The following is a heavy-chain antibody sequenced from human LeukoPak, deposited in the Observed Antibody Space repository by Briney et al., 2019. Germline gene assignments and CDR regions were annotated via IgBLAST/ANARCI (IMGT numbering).Heavy chain of an antibody. CDR2: IYHSGST. Sequence: SETLSLTCTVSGYSISRGYYWGWIRQPPGKGLEWFGSIYHSGSTYYNPSLKSRVTISVDTSKNQFSLKLSSVTAADTAVYYCARSGDSSGYMAVWGKGTTVTVSS. V-gene: IGHV4-38-2*02. CDR1: GYSISRGYY. D-gene: IGHD3-22*01. CDR3: ARSGDSSGYMAV. J-gene: IGHJ6*04.